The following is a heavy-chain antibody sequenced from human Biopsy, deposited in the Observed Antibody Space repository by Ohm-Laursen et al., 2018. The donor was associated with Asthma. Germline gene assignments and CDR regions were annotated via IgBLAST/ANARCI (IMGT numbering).Heavy chain of an antibody. CDR1: GYTFNSVA. CDR2: INTNSGTP. CDR3: TRAGSTFVADY. J-gene: IGHJ4*01. Sequence: GASVKVSCKASGYTFNSVAVMWVRQAPGQGLEWMGWINTNSGTPTYVQGFSGRFVFSLDPSVTKAYLQIDSLRSEDTGVYYCTRAGSTFVADYWGQGTLVTVSS. V-gene: IGHV7-4-1*01. D-gene: IGHD5-12*01.